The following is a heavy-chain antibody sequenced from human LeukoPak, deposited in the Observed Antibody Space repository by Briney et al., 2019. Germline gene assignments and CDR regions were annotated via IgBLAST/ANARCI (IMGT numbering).Heavy chain of an antibody. CDR3: ARAPGRHSYGPYYFDY. Sequence: GGSLRLSCAASGFTVSSNYMSWVRQAPGKGLEWVAVIYSGGSTYYADSVKGRFTISRDNSKNTLYLQMNSLRAEDTAVYYCARAPGRHSYGPYYFDYWGQGTLVTVS. CDR1: GFTVSSNY. D-gene: IGHD5-18*01. J-gene: IGHJ4*02. CDR2: IYSGGST. V-gene: IGHV3-53*01.